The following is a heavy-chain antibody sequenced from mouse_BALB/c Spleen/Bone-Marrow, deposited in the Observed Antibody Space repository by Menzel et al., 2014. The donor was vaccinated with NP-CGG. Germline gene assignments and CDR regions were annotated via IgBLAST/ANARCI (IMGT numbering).Heavy chain of an antibody. Sequence: VQLQQSGAELVRPGTSVKVSCKASGYAFTNYLIVWVKQRPGQGLEWIGVINPGSGGTNYNEKFKGKATLTADKSSSTAYMQLSSLTSDDSAVYFCARGAYYGNYFDYWGQGTTLTVSS. CDR3: ARGAYYGNYFDY. J-gene: IGHJ2*01. D-gene: IGHD2-10*01. V-gene: IGHV1-54*01. CDR1: GYAFTNYL. CDR2: INPGSGGT.